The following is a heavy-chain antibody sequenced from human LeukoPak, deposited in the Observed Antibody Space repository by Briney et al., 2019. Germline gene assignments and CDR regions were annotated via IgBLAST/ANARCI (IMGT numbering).Heavy chain of an antibody. CDR2: TYYRSKWYN. J-gene: IGHJ4*02. V-gene: IGHV6-1*01. Sequence: SQTLSLTCAISGDSVSSNSAAWNWIRQSPSRGLEWLGSTYYRSKWYNDYAVSVKSRITINPDTSKNQFSLHLNSVTPEDTAVYYCASNYYDSSGYWGPFGYWGQGTLVTVSS. CDR3: ASNYYDSSGYWGPFGY. CDR1: GDSVSSNSAA. D-gene: IGHD3-22*01.